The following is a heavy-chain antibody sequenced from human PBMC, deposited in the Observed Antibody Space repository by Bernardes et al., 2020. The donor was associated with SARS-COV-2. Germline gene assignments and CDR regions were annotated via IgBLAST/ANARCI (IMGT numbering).Heavy chain of an antibody. D-gene: IGHD1-26*01. CDR2: IFYSGST. V-gene: IGHV4-39*01. J-gene: IGHJ6*02. CDR1: GGSISSSDYY. CDR3: ARQELHPLGYFYGMDV. Sequence: SETLSLTCTVSGGSISSSDYYWVWLRQPPGKGLEWNGTIFYSGSTYYNPSLKSRVTISVDTSKNEFSLKVSSVTAADTAVYYCARQELHPLGYFYGMDVWGLGTTVTVSS.